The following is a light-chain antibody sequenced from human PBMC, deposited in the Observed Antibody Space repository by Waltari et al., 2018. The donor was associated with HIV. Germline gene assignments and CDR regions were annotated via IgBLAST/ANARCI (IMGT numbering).Light chain of an antibody. CDR1: SSDVGDYDL. Sequence: QSALTQPASLSGSPGPSITIPCTGTSSDVGDYDLVSWYQRHSGKAPKLMIYEVSKWPSGVSNRFSGSKSGNTASLTISGLQAEDEADYYCCSYAGSNTMIFGGGTKLTVL. CDR3: CSYAGSNTMI. J-gene: IGLJ2*01. CDR2: EVS. V-gene: IGLV2-23*02.